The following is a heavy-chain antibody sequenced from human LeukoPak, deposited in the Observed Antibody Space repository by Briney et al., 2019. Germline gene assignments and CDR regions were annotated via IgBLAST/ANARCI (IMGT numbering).Heavy chain of an antibody. Sequence: PGGSLRLSCAASGFTFSNYAMNWVRQAPGKGLEWVSAISDSGGSTYYANSVKGRFTTSRDDSKSTLYLQMNSLRAEDTAVYYCAKERVEGYPSPFDFWGQGTLVTVSS. CDR2: ISDSGGST. J-gene: IGHJ4*02. V-gene: IGHV3-23*01. D-gene: IGHD5-12*01. CDR3: AKERVEGYPSPFDF. CDR1: GFTFSNYA.